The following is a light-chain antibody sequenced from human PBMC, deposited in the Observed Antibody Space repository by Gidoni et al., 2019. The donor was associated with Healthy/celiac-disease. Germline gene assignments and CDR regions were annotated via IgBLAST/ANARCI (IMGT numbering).Light chain of an antibody. V-gene: IGKV2-28*01. CDR2: LGS. Sequence: DIVMTQSPLSLPVTPGEPASISCRSSQSLLHSNGYNYLDWYLQKPGQSPQLLIYLGSNRASGVPDRFSGSGSGTDFTLKISRVEAEDVGVYYCMQALQTPLTFGQXTSWRSN. J-gene: IGKJ2*01. CDR1: QSLLHSNGYNY. CDR3: MQALQTPLT.